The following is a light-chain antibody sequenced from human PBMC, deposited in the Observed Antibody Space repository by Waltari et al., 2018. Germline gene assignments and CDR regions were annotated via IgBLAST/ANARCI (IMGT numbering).Light chain of an antibody. Sequence: EVVLTQSPATLSVSLGERATLSCRASQSVSSDLAWYQQKPGQAPRLIIHGASIRATGIPDRFSGSGSGTDFTLTISRLEPEDFAVYYCQQYGSSPFTFGPGTKVDIK. CDR3: QQYGSSPFT. J-gene: IGKJ3*01. V-gene: IGKV3-20*01. CDR2: GAS. CDR1: QSVSSD.